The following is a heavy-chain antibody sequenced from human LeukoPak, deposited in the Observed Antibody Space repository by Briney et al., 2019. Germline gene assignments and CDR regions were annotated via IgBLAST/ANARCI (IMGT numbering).Heavy chain of an antibody. Sequence: GGSLRLSCAASGFTFNNYAMSWVRQAPGKGLVWVSRINEDGSTTNYADSVKGRFTISRDNAKNTLYLQMNSLRAEDTAVYYCVRDLGGRSGHWGQGTLVTVSS. J-gene: IGHJ4*02. CDR3: VRDLGGRSGH. CDR2: INEDGSTT. CDR1: GFTFNNYA. V-gene: IGHV3-74*01. D-gene: IGHD1-26*01.